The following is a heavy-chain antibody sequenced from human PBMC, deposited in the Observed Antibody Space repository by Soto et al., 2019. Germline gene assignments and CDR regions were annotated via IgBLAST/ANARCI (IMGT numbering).Heavy chain of an antibody. J-gene: IGHJ4*02. Sequence: QVQLVESGGGVVQPGRSLRLSGAASGFTFSSYAMHWVRQAPGKGLEWVAVISYDGSNKYYADSVKGRFTISRDNSKNTLYLQMNSLRAEDTAVYYCARAYSSSSLSDYWGQGTLVTVSS. CDR1: GFTFSSYA. V-gene: IGHV3-30-3*01. D-gene: IGHD6-6*01. CDR3: ARAYSSSSLSDY. CDR2: ISYDGSNK.